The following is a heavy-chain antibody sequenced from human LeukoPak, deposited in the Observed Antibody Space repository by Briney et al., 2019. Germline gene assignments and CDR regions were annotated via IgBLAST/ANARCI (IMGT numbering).Heavy chain of an antibody. D-gene: IGHD2-15*01. V-gene: IGHV4-38-2*02. CDR1: GYSISSGYY. CDR2: IYHSGST. J-gene: IGHJ4*02. CDR3: ARIPLYCSGGSCVDY. Sequence: SETLSLTCTVSGYSISSGYYWGWIRQPPGKGLEWIGSIYHSGSTYYNPSPKSRVTISVDTSKNQFSLKLSSVTAADTAVYYCARIPLYCSGGSCVDYWGQGTLVTVSS.